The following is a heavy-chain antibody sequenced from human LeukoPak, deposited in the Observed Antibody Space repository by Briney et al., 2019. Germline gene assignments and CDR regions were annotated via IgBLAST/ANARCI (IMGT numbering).Heavy chain of an antibody. CDR3: ARDRGVTMVRGVIDSFDY. V-gene: IGHV1-3*01. D-gene: IGHD3-10*01. J-gene: IGHJ4*02. Sequence: GNTKYSQKFQGRVTITRDTSASIAYMKLSSLRSEDTAVYYCARDRGVTMVRGVIDSFDYWGQGTLVTVSS. CDR2: GNT.